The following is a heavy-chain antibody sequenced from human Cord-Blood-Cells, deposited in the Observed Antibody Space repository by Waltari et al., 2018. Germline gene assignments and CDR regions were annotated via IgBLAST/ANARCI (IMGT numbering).Heavy chain of an antibody. Sequence: ASGFTFSNAWMSWVRQAPGKGLEWVGRIKSKTDGGTTDYAAPVKGRFTISRDDSKNTRYLQMNSLETEDTAVYYCTTDWRFWSGYYAFDIWGQGTMVTVSS. V-gene: IGHV3-15*01. J-gene: IGHJ3*02. CDR2: IKSKTDGGTT. CDR3: TTDWRFWSGYYAFDI. D-gene: IGHD3-3*01. CDR1: GFTFSNAW.